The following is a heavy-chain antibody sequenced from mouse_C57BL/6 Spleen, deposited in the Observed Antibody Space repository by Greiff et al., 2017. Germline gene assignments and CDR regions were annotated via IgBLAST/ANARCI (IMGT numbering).Heavy chain of an antibody. D-gene: IGHD4-1*01. CDR1: GFNIKNTY. V-gene: IGHV14-3*01. CDR3: ARYRAWEEDFDY. CDR2: IDPANGNT. J-gene: IGHJ2*01. Sequence: VQLKQSVAELVRPGASVKLSCTASGFNIKNTYMHWVKQRPEQGLEWIGRIDPANGNTKYAPKFPGKATITADTSSNSAFLQLSSLTSENTAIYYCARYRAWEEDFDYWGQGTTLTVSS.